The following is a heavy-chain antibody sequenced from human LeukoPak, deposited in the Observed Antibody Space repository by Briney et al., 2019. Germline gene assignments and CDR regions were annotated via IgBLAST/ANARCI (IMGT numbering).Heavy chain of an antibody. CDR1: GFTFSNDA. D-gene: IGHD3-10*01. Sequence: RTGGSLRLSCAASGFTFSNDAMTWVRQAPGKGLEWVSVVSRSGGSTYYADSVKGRFTISRDNSKNTLYLRMNSLRTEDTAVYFCARGQNYFGSGSAYNYYFDYWGQGVLVTVSS. J-gene: IGHJ4*02. CDR2: VSRSGGST. CDR3: ARGQNYFGSGSAYNYYFDY. V-gene: IGHV3-23*01.